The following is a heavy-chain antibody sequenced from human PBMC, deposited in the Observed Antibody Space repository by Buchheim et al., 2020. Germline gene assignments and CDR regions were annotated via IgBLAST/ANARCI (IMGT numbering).Heavy chain of an antibody. D-gene: IGHD1-26*01. CDR1: GGSFSGYY. CDR3: ARGRSNGATTHYYYYGMDV. Sequence: QVQLQQWGAGLLKPSETLSLTCAVYGGSFSGYYWSWIRQPPGKGLEWIGEINHSGSTNYNPSLKSRVTISVDTSKNQFSLKLSSVTAADTAVYYCARGRSNGATTHYYYYGMDVWGQGTT. CDR2: INHSGST. J-gene: IGHJ6*02. V-gene: IGHV4-34*01.